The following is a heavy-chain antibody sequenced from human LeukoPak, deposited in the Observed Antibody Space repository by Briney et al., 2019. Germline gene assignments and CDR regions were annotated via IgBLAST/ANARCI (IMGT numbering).Heavy chain of an antibody. CDR1: GFTFSSYG. J-gene: IGHJ3*02. D-gene: IGHD5-18*01. CDR2: ISGSGGST. CDR3: ARERYSTIQNDGLDM. V-gene: IGHV3-23*01. Sequence: GGTLRLSCAASGFTFSSYGMSWVRQAPGKGLKWISAISGSGGSTYYADSVKGRFTISRDNAKNSLFLQMNSLRAEDTAVYYCARERYSTIQNDGLDMWGQGTMVTVSS.